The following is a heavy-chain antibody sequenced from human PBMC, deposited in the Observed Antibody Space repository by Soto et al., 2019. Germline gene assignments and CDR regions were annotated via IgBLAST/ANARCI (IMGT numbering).Heavy chain of an antibody. J-gene: IGHJ4*02. V-gene: IGHV1-58*01. Sequence: SVKVSCKASGFTFTSSAVQWVRQARGQRLEWIGWIVVGSGNTNYAQKFQGRVTITRDMSTSTAYMELSSLRSEDTAVYYCAAEEYCSGGSCGSYWGQGTLVTVSS. CDR3: AAEEYCSGGSCGSY. CDR1: GFTFTSSA. CDR2: IVVGSGNT. D-gene: IGHD2-15*01.